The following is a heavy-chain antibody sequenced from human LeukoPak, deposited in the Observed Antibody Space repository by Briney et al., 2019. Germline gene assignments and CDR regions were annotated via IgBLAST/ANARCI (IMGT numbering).Heavy chain of an antibody. D-gene: IGHD3-16*02. V-gene: IGHV3-21*01. Sequence: SGGSLRLSCAASGFTFSSYSMNWVRQAPGKGLEWVSYISSSSSYIYYADSVKGRFTISRDNAKNSLYLQMNSLRAEDTAVYYCARVPAGVIGMKDAFDIWGQGTMVTVSS. CDR2: ISSSSSYI. J-gene: IGHJ3*02. CDR1: GFTFSSYS. CDR3: ARVPAGVIGMKDAFDI.